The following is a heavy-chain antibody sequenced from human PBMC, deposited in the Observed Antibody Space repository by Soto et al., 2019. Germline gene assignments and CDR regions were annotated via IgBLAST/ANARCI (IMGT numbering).Heavy chain of an antibody. CDR1: GGSISSYY. J-gene: IGHJ6*02. D-gene: IGHD3-10*01. Sequence: QVQLQESGPGLVKPSETLSLTCTVSGGSISSYYWSWIRQPPGKGLEWIGYIYYSGSTNYNPSLKGRVTISVDTSKNQFSLKLSSVTAADTAVYYCARGYYYGSGSSITHKNIYYYYYGMDVWGQGTTVTVSS. CDR2: IYYSGST. CDR3: ARGYYYGSGSSITHKNIYYYYYGMDV. V-gene: IGHV4-59*01.